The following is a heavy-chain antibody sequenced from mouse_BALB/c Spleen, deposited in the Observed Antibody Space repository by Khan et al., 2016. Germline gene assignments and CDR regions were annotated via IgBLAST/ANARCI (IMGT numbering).Heavy chain of an antibody. CDR1: GYTFTNYA. Sequence: QIQLVQSGPELKKPGETVKISCKASGYTFTNYAMNWVKQAPGKGLKWMGWINTYTGKPTYADDFKGRFAFSLETSASTAFLQINNLKNEDMATXFCAKGHGNLDFWGQGTTLTVSS. D-gene: IGHD2-1*01. J-gene: IGHJ2*01. CDR2: INTYTGKP. V-gene: IGHV9-1*02. CDR3: AKGHGNLDF.